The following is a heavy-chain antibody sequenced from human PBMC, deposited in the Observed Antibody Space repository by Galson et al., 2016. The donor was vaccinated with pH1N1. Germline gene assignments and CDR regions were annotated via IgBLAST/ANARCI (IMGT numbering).Heavy chain of an antibody. CDR2: VNPGGSTI. Sequence: QSGAEVKKPGESLKISCKASGYSFTRQWIAWVRQVPGKGLEWVGVVNPGGSTIRYSPPFQGQVTISSDKSINIAYLQWISLRASDTATYYCARQYDFGDYRVDAFDIWGQGTVVIVSS. CDR1: GYSFTRQW. V-gene: IGHV5-51*03. D-gene: IGHD4-17*01. J-gene: IGHJ3*02. CDR3: ARQYDFGDYRVDAFDI.